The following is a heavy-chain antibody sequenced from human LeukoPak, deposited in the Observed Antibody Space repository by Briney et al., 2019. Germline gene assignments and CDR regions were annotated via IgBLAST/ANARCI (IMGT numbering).Heavy chain of an antibody. CDR2: INPNSGGT. CDR1: GYTFTGYY. Sequence: VASVTVSFKASGYTFTGYYMHWVRQAPGQRLEWMGRINPNSGGTNYAQKFQGRVTMTRDTSISTAYMELSRLRSDDTAVYYCARAPASSGWAIDYWGQGTLVTVSS. V-gene: IGHV1-2*06. CDR3: ARAPASSGWAIDY. D-gene: IGHD6-19*01. J-gene: IGHJ4*02.